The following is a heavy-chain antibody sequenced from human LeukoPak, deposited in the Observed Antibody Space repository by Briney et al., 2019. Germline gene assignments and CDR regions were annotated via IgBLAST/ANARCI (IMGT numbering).Heavy chain of an antibody. CDR2: INSDGSST. D-gene: IGHD6-19*01. J-gene: IGHJ6*03. V-gene: IGHV3-74*01. CDR1: GFTFRSYW. CDR3: ASRGYSSGWYYYYYYMDV. Sequence: PGGSLRLSCAASGFTFRSYWMHWVRQAPGKGLVWVSRINSDGSSTSYADSVKGRFTISRDNAKNPLYLQMNSLIADDTAVYYCASRGYSSGWYYYYYYMDVWGKGTTVTVSS.